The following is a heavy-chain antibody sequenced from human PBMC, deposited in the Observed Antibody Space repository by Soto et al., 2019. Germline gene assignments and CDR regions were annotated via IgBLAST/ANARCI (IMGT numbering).Heavy chain of an antibody. CDR2: ISGGGGT. D-gene: IGHD6-19*01. CDR3: IRASGVAGTGEYF. CDR1: GFDFSTYW. V-gene: IGHV3-74*02. J-gene: IGHJ4*02. Sequence: EVQLVESGGVLVQPGGSLRLSCAASGFDFSTYWMHWVRQAPGKGLVWVSRISGGGGTTYADSVEGRFTISRDNAKNILYLQMNSLTEEDTAMYYCIRASGVAGTGEYFWGQGTLVTVSS.